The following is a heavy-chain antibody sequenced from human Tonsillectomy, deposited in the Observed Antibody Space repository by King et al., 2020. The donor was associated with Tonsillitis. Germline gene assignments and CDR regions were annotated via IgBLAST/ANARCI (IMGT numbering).Heavy chain of an antibody. CDR3: ASTSWIQLSGFDY. D-gene: IGHD5-18*01. V-gene: IGHV4-39*07. CDR2: IYYRGST. CDR1: GGSISSSSYS. J-gene: IGHJ4*02. Sequence: QLQESGPGLVKPSETLSLTCTVSGGSISSSSYSWGWIRQPPGKGLEWIGTIYYRGSTYYNPSLKSRVTVSVDTSKNQFSLKLSSVTAADTAVYYCASTSWIQLSGFDYWGQGALVTVSS.